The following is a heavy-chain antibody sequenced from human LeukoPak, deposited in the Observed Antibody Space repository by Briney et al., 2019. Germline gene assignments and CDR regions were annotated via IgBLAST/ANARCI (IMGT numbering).Heavy chain of an antibody. CDR3: AREVRSAHYFDY. CDR2: ISSSGSTI. CDR1: GFIVSNNF. J-gene: IGHJ4*02. Sequence: PGGSLRLSCAASGFIVSNNFMSWVRQAPGKGLEWVSYISSSGSTIYYADSVKGRFTISRDNAKNSLYLQMNSLRAEDTAVYYCAREVRSAHYFDYWGQGTLVTVSS. D-gene: IGHD3-3*01. V-gene: IGHV3-11*01.